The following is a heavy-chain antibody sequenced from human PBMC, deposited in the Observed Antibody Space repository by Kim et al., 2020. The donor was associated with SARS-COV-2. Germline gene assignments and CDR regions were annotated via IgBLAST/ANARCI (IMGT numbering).Heavy chain of an antibody. V-gene: IGHV4-34*01. CDR2: INHSGST. CDR3: ARLRFLEWLLPNYYYYYGMDV. D-gene: IGHD3-3*01. CDR1: GGSFSGYY. Sequence: SETLSLTCAVYGGSFSGYYWSWIRQPPGKGLEWIGEINHSGSTNYNPSLKSRVTISVDTSKNQFSLKLSSVTAADTAVYYCARLRFLEWLLPNYYYYYGMDVWGQGTTVTVSS. J-gene: IGHJ6*02.